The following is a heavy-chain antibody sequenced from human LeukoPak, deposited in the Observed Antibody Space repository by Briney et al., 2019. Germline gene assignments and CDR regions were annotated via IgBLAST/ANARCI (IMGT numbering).Heavy chain of an antibody. CDR2: IKSKADGETT. J-gene: IGHJ4*02. CDR3: TTDLGITMIRGVIVS. D-gene: IGHD3-10*01. CDR1: GFTFTPAW. Sequence: GGSLRLSCAASGFTFTPAWMTWVRQAPGKGLEWVGRIKSKADGETTDYAAPVKGRFFMSRDDSTATLFLLMNYLETGDTAVYHCTTDLGITMIRGVIVSWGQGTLVTVSS. V-gene: IGHV3-15*01.